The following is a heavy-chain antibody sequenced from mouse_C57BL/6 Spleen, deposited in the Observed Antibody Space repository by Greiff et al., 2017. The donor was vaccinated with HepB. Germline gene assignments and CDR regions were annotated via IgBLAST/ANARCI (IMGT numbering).Heavy chain of an antibody. V-gene: IGHV1-15*01. D-gene: IGHD4-1*01. CDR2: IDPETGGT. CDR1: GYTFTDYE. Sequence: VKLVESGAELVRPGASVTLSCKASGYTFTDYEMHWVKQTPVHGLEWIGAIDPETGGTAYNQKFKGKAILTADKSSSTAYMELRSLTSEDSAVYYCTRGRTGHYFDYWGQGTTLTVSS. CDR3: TRGRTGHYFDY. J-gene: IGHJ2*01.